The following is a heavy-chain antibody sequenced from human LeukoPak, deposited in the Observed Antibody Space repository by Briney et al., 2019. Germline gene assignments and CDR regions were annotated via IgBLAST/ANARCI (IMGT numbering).Heavy chain of an antibody. CDR2: ISAYNGNT. Sequence: GASVKVSCKASGYTFTSYGISWVRQAPGQGLEWMGWISAYNGNTNYAQKLQGRVTMTTDTSTSTACMELRSLRSDDTAVYYCARVIREGFWSGYSPEYFDYWGQGTLVTVSS. CDR1: GYTFTSYG. V-gene: IGHV1-18*01. J-gene: IGHJ4*02. D-gene: IGHD3-3*01. CDR3: ARVIREGFWSGYSPEYFDY.